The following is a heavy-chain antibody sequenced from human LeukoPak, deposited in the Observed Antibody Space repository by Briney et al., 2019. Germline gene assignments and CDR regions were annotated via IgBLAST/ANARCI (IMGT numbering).Heavy chain of an antibody. CDR2: ISSSASTI. Sequence: PGGSLRLSCAASGFTFSSYEMNWVRQAPGKGLEWVSYISSSASTIYYADSVKGRFTISRDNAKNSLYLQMNSLGAEDTAVYYCAREGCSSTSCYDYWGQGTLVTVSS. CDR1: GFTFSSYE. V-gene: IGHV3-48*03. J-gene: IGHJ4*02. CDR3: AREGCSSTSCYDY. D-gene: IGHD2-2*01.